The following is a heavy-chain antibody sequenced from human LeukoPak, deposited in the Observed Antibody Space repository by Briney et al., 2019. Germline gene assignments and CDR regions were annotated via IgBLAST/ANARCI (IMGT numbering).Heavy chain of an antibody. CDR3: ARDLYSGYVFADP. D-gene: IGHD5-12*01. CDR2: INPNSGGT. CDR1: GYTFTGYY. Sequence: ASVKVSCKASGYTFTGYYMHWVRQAPGQGLEWMGWINPNSGGTNCAQKFQGRVTMTRDTSISTAYMELSRLRSDDTAVYYCARDLYSGYVFADPWCQGTLVTVSS. V-gene: IGHV1-2*02. J-gene: IGHJ5*02.